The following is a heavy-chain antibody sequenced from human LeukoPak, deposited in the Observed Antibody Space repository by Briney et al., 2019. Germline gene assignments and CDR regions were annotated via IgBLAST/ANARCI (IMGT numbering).Heavy chain of an antibody. CDR1: GGSISSYY. D-gene: IGHD3-9*01. V-gene: IGHV4-59*08. J-gene: IGHJ6*02. CDR2: IYYSGST. CDR3: ARQSRYYYGMDV. Sequence: PSETLSLTCTVSGGSISSYYWSWIRQSPGKGLEWIGYIYYSGSTDYNPSLKSRVTISIDTSKNQFSLRLSSVTAADTAVYYCARQSRYYYGMDVWGQGTTVTVSS.